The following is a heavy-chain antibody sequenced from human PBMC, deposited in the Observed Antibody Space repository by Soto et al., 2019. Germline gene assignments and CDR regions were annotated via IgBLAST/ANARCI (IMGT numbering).Heavy chain of an antibody. Sequence: GASVKVSCKASGGTFSSYAISWVRQAPGQGLEWMGGIIPIFGTANYAQKFQGRVTITADKSTSTAYMELSSLRSEDTAVYYCARDQYSSSGPRADAFDIWGQGTMVTVSS. CDR1: GGTFSSYA. CDR3: ARDQYSSSGPRADAFDI. CDR2: IIPIFGTA. V-gene: IGHV1-69*06. D-gene: IGHD6-13*01. J-gene: IGHJ3*02.